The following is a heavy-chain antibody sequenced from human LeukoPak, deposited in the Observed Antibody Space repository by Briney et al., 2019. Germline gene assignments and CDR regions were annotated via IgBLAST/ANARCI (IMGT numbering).Heavy chain of an antibody. Sequence: ASVKVSCKTSEYTFTSYDINWVRQATGQGLEWMGWMNPKSGNTGYAQKFQGRITMTSDTSISTAYMELSSLRSKDTAVYYCARRNYGSESYSRLDYWGQGSLVTVSS. D-gene: IGHD3-10*01. J-gene: IGHJ4*02. V-gene: IGHV1-8*01. CDR2: MNPKSGNT. CDR1: EYTFTSYD. CDR3: ARRNYGSESYSRLDY.